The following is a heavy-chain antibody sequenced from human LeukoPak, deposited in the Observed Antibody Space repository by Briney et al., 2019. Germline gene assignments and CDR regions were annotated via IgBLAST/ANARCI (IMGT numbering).Heavy chain of an antibody. J-gene: IGHJ5*02. D-gene: IGHD3/OR15-3a*01. CDR1: GCSISSIGYY. CDR3: ARVVRTGYYSALYNWFDP. V-gene: IGHV4-31*03. CDR2: IYYSRST. Sequence: PSETLSLTCTVSGCSISSIGYYWSWTRHHPGKGLEWIRYIYYSRSTYYNPSLKSRVTISVDTSRNQFSLKLSSVTAADTDVYYWARVVRTGYYSALYNWFDPWGQGTLVTVSS.